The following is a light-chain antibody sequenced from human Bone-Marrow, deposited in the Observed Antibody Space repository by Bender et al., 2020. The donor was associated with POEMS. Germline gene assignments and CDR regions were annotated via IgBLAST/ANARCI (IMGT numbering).Light chain of an antibody. CDR3: SAWDDSLSGWV. V-gene: IGLV1-36*01. CDR1: SSNIGNHG. Sequence: QSVVTQPPSLPESPRQRVTISCSGSSSNIGNHGVNWYQQLPGEAPKLLIYYDDLLTPGVSDRFSASESGASDSQAISVLQSEDEALYYCSAWDDSLSGWVFGEETKLTVL. J-gene: IGLJ3*02. CDR2: YDD.